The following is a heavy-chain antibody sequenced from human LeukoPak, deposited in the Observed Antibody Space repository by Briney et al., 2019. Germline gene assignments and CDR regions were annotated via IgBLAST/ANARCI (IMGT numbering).Heavy chain of an antibody. D-gene: IGHD6-19*01. V-gene: IGHV3-9*01. Sequence: GRSLRLSCAASGFTFDDYAMHWVRQAPGKGLEWVSGISWNSGSIGYADSVKGRFTISRDNAKNSLYLQMNSLRAEDTALYYCAKDRSSGWYASIFDYWGQGILVTVSS. CDR2: ISWNSGSI. J-gene: IGHJ4*02. CDR1: GFTFDDYA. CDR3: AKDRSSGWYASIFDY.